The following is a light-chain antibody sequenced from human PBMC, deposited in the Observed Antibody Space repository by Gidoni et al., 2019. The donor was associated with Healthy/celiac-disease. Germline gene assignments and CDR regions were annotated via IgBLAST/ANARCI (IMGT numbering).Light chain of an antibody. CDR2: AAS. V-gene: IGKV1-39*01. J-gene: IGKJ1*01. CDR1: QSISSY. Sequence: DIQMTQSPSSLSASVGDRVTITCRASQSISSYLNWYQQKHWKAPKRLISAASSLQSGVPSRFSGRGSGTDFTLTISSLQPAYFATYYCQQSYSTWTFGQGTKVEIK. CDR3: QQSYSTWT.